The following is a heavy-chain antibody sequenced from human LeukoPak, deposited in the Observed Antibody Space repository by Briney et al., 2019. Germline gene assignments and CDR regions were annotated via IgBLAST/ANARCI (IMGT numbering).Heavy chain of an antibody. Sequence: GGSLRLSCAASGFTFSIYGMHWVRQAPGKGLEWVAVIWYDGSNKYYADSVKGRFTISRDNSKNTLYLQMNSLSAEDTAVYYCARDGITPPGIFNFDYWGQGTLVTVSS. CDR3: ARDGITPPGIFNFDY. D-gene: IGHD2-21*01. V-gene: IGHV3-33*01. CDR1: GFTFSIYG. J-gene: IGHJ4*02. CDR2: IWYDGSNK.